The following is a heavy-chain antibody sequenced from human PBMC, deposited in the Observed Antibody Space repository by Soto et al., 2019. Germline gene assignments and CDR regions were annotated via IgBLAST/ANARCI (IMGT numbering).Heavy chain of an antibody. Sequence: PGGSLRLSCAASGFTFSDYYMSWIRQAPGKGLEWVSYISSSGSTIYYADSVKGRFTISRDNAKNSLYLQMNSLRAEDTAVYYCARDGQLAPLDYYYYDMDVWGQGTTVTVSS. J-gene: IGHJ6*02. CDR1: GFTFSDYY. V-gene: IGHV3-11*01. CDR3: ARDGQLAPLDYYYYDMDV. CDR2: ISSSGSTI. D-gene: IGHD6-6*01.